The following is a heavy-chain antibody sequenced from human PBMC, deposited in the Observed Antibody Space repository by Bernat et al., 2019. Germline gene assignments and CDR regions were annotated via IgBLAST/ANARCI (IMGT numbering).Heavy chain of an antibody. CDR3: AREGSFDDFDY. D-gene: IGHD2-15*01. V-gene: IGHV3-48*03. J-gene: IGHJ4*02. CDR2: ISSSGSAI. CDR1: GFTFSSYE. Sequence: EVQLVESGGGLVQPGGSLRLSCAASGFTFSSYELNWVRQAPGKGLEWISYISSSGSAIYYADSVKGRFTISRDNAKNSLYLQMNNLRAEDTAVYYCAREGSFDDFDYLGQGTLVTVSS.